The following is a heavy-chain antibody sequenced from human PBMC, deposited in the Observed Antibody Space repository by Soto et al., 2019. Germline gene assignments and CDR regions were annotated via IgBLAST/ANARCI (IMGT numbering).Heavy chain of an antibody. J-gene: IGHJ4*02. Sequence: QVQLVQSGPEVKMPGASVKVSCKTSGYTFTAYGLAWLRQAPGQRPEWLGWVGTNNANTNYAQKFQGRVTMTADTSRTTTYMELRSLRSDDTAVYYCARELNTDSSAYYSFAYWGQGTLVTVSS. CDR2: VGTNNANT. D-gene: IGHD3-22*01. CDR3: ARELNTDSSAYYSFAY. V-gene: IGHV1-18*01. CDR1: GYTFTAYG.